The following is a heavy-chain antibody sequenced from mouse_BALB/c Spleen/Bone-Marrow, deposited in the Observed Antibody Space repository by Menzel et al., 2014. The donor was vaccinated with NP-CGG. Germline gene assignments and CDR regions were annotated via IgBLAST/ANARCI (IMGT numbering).Heavy chain of an antibody. Sequence: QVQLKESGAELMKPGTSVKISCKATGYTFSSYWIEWVKQRPGLGLEWIGEILPGSAITNYNEKFKGKATFTADASSNTAYMHLSSLTSEDSAVYYCARRYFYSMDYWGQGTSVTVSS. CDR2: ILPGSAIT. J-gene: IGHJ4*01. V-gene: IGHV1-9*01. D-gene: IGHD2-14*01. CDR3: ARRYFYSMDY. CDR1: GYTFSSYW.